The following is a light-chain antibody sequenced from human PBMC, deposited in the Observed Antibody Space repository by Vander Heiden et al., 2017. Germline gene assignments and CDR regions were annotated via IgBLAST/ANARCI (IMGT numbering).Light chain of an antibody. CDR3: RQALQTPRT. J-gene: IGKJ1*01. CDR2: LGS. V-gene: IGKV2-28*01. CDR1: QSLLHSNGYDY. Sequence: DIVMTQSPLSLPVTPGEPASISCRSSQSLLHSNGYDYLDWYLQKPGQSPQLLIYLGSNRASAVPDRFSGSGSGTDFTLKISRVEAEDVGVYYCRQALQTPRTFGQGTRVEIK.